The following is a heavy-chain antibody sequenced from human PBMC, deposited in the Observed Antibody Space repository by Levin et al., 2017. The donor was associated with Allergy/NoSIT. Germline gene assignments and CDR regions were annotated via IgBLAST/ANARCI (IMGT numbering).Heavy chain of an antibody. CDR2: IYTGGDT. V-gene: IGHV3-53*01. D-gene: IGHD3-16*01. CDR3: ARDLSFGEFVLDY. CDR1: GFTVSINY. Sequence: GGSLRLSCAASGFTVSINYMSWVRQAPGKGLEWVSVIYTGGDTYYSDSVKGRFTISRDNSKNTLFLQMNSLRAEDTAVYYCARDLSFGEFVLDYWGQGTLVTVSS. J-gene: IGHJ4*02.